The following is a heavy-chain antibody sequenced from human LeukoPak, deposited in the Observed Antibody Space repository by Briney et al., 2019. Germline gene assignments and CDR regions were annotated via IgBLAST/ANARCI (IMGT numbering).Heavy chain of an antibody. J-gene: IGHJ6*02. CDR1: GYSFTTYW. CDR2: IYPGDSDT. D-gene: IGHD5-18*01. V-gene: IGHV5-51*01. CDR3: ARTSTGRAYTNSYYCYAMDV. Sequence: GESLKISCKGSGYSFTTYWIAWVRQLPGRGLEWMGVIYPGDSDTRYSPSFQGQVTISADKSISTAYLQWNSLKASDTAMYYCARTSTGRAYTNSYYCYAMDVWGQGTTVTVSS.